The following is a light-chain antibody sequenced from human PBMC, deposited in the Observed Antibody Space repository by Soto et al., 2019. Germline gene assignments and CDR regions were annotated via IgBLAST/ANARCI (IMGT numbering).Light chain of an antibody. V-gene: IGLV3-21*01. CDR2: YDT. J-gene: IGLJ1*01. CDR1: QVGSKS. Sequence: SYELTQPPSVSVAPGETARITCEVDQVGSKSVHWYQQKPGQAPVLVIYYDTARPSGITERFSGSNSGNTATLTVSRVEAGDEAGYYCQVWESSNDSYVFGSGTKLTVL. CDR3: QVWESSNDSYV.